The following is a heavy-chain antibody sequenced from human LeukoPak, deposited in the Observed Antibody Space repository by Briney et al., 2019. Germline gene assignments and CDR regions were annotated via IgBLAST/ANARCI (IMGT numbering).Heavy chain of an antibody. Sequence: PGGSLRLSCAASGFTFSSYAMSWVRQAPGKGPEWVSAISGSGGSTYYADSVKGRFTISRDNSKNTLYLQMNSLRAEDTAVYYCAKDNWGRSFSDYWGQGTLVTVSS. J-gene: IGHJ4*02. CDR2: ISGSGGST. CDR3: AKDNWGRSFSDY. V-gene: IGHV3-23*01. D-gene: IGHD3-16*01. CDR1: GFTFSSYA.